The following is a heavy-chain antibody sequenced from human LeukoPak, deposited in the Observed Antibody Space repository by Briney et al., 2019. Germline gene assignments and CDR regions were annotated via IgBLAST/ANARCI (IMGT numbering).Heavy chain of an antibody. J-gene: IGHJ4*02. Sequence: GGSLRLSCATSGFIFSNYAVNWVRQAPGKGLEWVSIISGSGDTTYYADSVKGRFTISRDDSKNTLYLQMNSLKTEDTAVYYCTTDTTGYDYWGQGTLVTVPS. V-gene: IGHV3-23*01. CDR1: GFIFSNYA. CDR2: ISGSGDTT. CDR3: TTDTTGYDY. D-gene: IGHD4-17*01.